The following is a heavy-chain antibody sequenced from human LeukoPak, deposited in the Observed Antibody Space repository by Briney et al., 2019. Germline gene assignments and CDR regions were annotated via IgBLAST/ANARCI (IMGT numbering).Heavy chain of an antibody. CDR3: ARVHCSGGSCYSDY. CDR1: GGTSSSYA. V-gene: IGHV1-69*05. CDR2: IIPIFGTA. Sequence: SVKVSCKASGGTSSSYAISWVRQAPGQGLEWMGRIIPIFGTANYAQKFQGRVTITTDESTSTAYMELSSLRSEDTAVYYCARVHCSGGSCYSDYWGQGTLVTVSA. D-gene: IGHD2-15*01. J-gene: IGHJ4*02.